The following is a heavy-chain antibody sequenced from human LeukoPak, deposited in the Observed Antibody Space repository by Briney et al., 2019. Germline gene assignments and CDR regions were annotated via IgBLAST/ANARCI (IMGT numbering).Heavy chain of an antibody. D-gene: IGHD2-8*02. CDR2: MNSDGSAT. J-gene: IGHJ4*02. CDR3: ARVVPGTGFFY. Sequence: GGSLRLSCAASGFSFSNYWMHWVRQAPGKGLVWVTRMNSDGSATYYADSVQGRFTISRDNAKNSLYLQMNSLRAEDTAVHYCARVVPGTGFFYWGQGTLVTVSS. CDR1: GFSFSNYW. V-gene: IGHV3-74*01.